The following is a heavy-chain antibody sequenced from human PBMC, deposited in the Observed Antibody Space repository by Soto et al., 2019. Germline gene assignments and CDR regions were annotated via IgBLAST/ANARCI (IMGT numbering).Heavy chain of an antibody. J-gene: IGHJ4*02. CDR2: ISYDGSNK. Sequence: GGSLRLSCAASGFTFSDYAMSWVRQAPGKGLEWVAVISYDGSNKYYADSVKGRFTISRDNSKNTLYLQMNSLRAEDTAIYYCAKCSGTSCYAPDYFDYWGQGTLVTVSS. CDR1: GFTFSDYA. D-gene: IGHD2-2*01. V-gene: IGHV3-30-3*01. CDR3: AKCSGTSCYAPDYFDY.